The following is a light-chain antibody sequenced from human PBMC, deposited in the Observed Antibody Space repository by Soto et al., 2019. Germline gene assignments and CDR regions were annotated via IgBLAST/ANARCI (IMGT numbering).Light chain of an antibody. J-gene: IGKJ5*01. CDR3: QQRSNWPAIT. V-gene: IGKV3-11*01. Sequence: EIVLTQSPATLSLSPGERATLSCRASQSVGSYLAWYQQKPGQAPRLLIYDTSNRATGIPARFSGSGSGTDFILTISSLEPEDFSVYHCQQRSNWPAITFGQGTRLEIK. CDR1: QSVGSY. CDR2: DTS.